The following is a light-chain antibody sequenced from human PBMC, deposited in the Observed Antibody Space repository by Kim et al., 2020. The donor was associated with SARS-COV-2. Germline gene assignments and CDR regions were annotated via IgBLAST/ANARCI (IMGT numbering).Light chain of an antibody. CDR1: NIGEKS. Sequence: APGKTARSTCGGNNIGEKSVHWNQQKPGQAPVLVIYYDSDRPSGIPERFSGSNSGNTATLTISRVEAGDEADYYCQVWDSSSDHRVFGGGTQLTVL. CDR2: YDS. CDR3: QVWDSSSDHRV. J-gene: IGLJ3*02. V-gene: IGLV3-21*04.